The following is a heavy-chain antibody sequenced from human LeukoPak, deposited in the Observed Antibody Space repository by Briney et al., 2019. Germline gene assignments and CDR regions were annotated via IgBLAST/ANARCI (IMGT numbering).Heavy chain of an antibody. CDR1: GFTFGNNW. Sequence: PGGSLRLSCAASGFTFGNNWMAWVRQAPGKGLEWVANVKQDGSEKYYVDSVKGRFTISRDNAKNSLYLQMNSLRAEDTAVYYCARARFKGRFDYWGQGTLVTVSS. CDR3: ARARFKGRFDY. V-gene: IGHV3-7*01. CDR2: VKQDGSEK. J-gene: IGHJ4*02.